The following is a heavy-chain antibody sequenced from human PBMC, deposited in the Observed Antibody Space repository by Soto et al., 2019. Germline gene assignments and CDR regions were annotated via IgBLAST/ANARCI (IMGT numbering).Heavy chain of an antibody. V-gene: IGHV4-59*08. J-gene: IGHJ4*02. D-gene: IGHD1-26*01. CDR2: IYYSGST. CDR3: ARRYGGNIDY. CDR1: GGSIGAFD. Sequence: SETMCLRWSVAGGSIGAFDWSWIRQPPGKGLEWIGYIYYSGSTNYNPSLKSRVTISVDTSKNQFSLKLSSVTAADTAVYYCARRYGGNIDYWGQGTLVTVSS.